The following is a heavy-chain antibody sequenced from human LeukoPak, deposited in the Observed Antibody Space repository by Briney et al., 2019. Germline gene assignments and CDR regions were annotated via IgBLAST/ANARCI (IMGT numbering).Heavy chain of an antibody. CDR1: GGSISNYY. Sequence: SETLSLTCGVSGGSISNYYWSWIRQPPGKGLEWIGYINYSGTTNYNPSLKSRVTISVDTSKNQFSLKLSSVTAADTAVYYCARHGLYGDYGSHYYCDYWGQGTLVTVSS. CDR3: ARHGLYGDYGSHYYCDY. D-gene: IGHD4-17*01. CDR2: INYSGTT. V-gene: IGHV4-59*08. J-gene: IGHJ4*02.